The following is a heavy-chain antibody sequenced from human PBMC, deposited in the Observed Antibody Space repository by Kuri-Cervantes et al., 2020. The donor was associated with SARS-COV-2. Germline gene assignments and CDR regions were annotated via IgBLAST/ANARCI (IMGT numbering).Heavy chain of an antibody. D-gene: IGHD1-7*01. Sequence: GSLRLSCAASGFTFSSYAMSWVRQPPGKGLEWIGSVSYTGNTYLNPSLKSRVTISVHTSKTQFSLNLSSVTVADTAVYYCARQVELSLDEYGMDIWGQGTTVTVSS. CDR1: GFTFSSYA. CDR2: VSYTGNT. J-gene: IGHJ6*02. CDR3: ARQVELSLDEYGMDI. V-gene: IGHV4-39*01.